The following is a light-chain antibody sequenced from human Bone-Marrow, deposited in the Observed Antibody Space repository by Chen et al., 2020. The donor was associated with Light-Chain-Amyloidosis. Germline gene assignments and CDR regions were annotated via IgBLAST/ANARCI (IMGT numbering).Light chain of an antibody. V-gene: IGLV7-46*01. CDR2: DTS. Sequence: QVVVTQEPSLTVSPGGTVTLTCGSSTGAVSSAHYPYWFQQKPGQAPRTLIYDTSNKHSWTPARFSGSLLGGKAALTLSGAQPEDEAEYYCLLSYTGARVFGTGTKVTVL. CDR1: TGAVSSAHY. J-gene: IGLJ1*01. CDR3: LLSYTGARV.